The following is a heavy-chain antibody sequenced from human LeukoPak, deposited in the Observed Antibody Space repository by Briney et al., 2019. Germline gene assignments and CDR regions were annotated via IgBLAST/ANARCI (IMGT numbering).Heavy chain of an antibody. CDR3: AREAAAGPFDY. D-gene: IGHD6-13*01. V-gene: IGHV1-69*04. CDR1: GGTFSSYA. CDR2: IIPILGIA. J-gene: IGHJ4*02. Sequence: SVKVSCKATGGTFSSYAISWVRQAPGQGLEWMGRIIPILGIANYAQKFQGRVTITADKSTSTAYMELSSLRSEDTAVYYCAREAAAGPFDYWGQGTLVTVSS.